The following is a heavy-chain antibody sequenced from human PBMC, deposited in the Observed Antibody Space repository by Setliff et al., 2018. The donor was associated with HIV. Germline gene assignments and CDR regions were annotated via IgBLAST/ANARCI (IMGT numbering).Heavy chain of an antibody. V-gene: IGHV4-61*01. D-gene: IGHD4-17*01. CDR1: GGSVGSGSYY. Sequence: SETLSLTCTVSGGSVGSGSYYWSWVRQPPGKGLEWIGYIYYTGSTNYNPSLKSRLTISVDTSKNQFSLKLRSVTAADTAVYYCARDPPGYGDSNDYWGQGTQVTVSS. CDR3: ARDPPGYGDSNDY. CDR2: IYYTGST. J-gene: IGHJ4*02.